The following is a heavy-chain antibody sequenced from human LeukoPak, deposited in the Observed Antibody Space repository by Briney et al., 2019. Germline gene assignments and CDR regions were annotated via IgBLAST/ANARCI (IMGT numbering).Heavy chain of an antibody. CDR3: ARSGGYWFDP. V-gene: IGHV4-61*01. CDR2: IYYSGST. J-gene: IGHJ5*02. D-gene: IGHD3-10*01. Sequence: SETLSLTCTVSGGSVNSGSYYWSWIRQPPGKGLEWIGYIYYSGSTNYNPSLKSRVTIPVDTSKNQFSLKLSSVTAADTAVYYCARSGGYWFDPWGQGTLVTVSS. CDR1: GGSVNSGSYY.